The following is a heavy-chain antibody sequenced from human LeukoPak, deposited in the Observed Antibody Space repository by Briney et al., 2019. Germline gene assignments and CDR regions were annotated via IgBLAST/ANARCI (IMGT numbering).Heavy chain of an antibody. Sequence: SQTLSLTCTVSGGSISSGSYYWSWIRQPGGKGLEWIGRIYTSGRSTNYHPSLKSRVTISLDTSKNQFSLNLSSVTAADTAVYYCARTPAGESDAFDIWGQGTMVTVSS. CDR3: ARTPAGESDAFDI. CDR1: GGSISSGSYY. CDR2: IYTSGRST. D-gene: IGHD1-26*01. V-gene: IGHV4-61*02. J-gene: IGHJ3*02.